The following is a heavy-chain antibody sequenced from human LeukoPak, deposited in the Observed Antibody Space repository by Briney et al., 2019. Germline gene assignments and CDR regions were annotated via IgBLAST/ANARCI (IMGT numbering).Heavy chain of an antibody. V-gene: IGHV1-46*01. CDR3: ARGFPPRRNYDSRGYYSYHFDY. J-gene: IGHJ4*02. CDR1: GYTFTSYY. CDR2: INPSGGST. Sequence: ASVKVSCKASGYTFTSYYMHWVRQAPGQGLEWMGIINPSGGSTSYAQKFQGRVTMTRDTSTNTAYMDLRSLRSDDTAVYYCARGFPPRRNYDSRGYYSYHFDYWGQGTLVTVSS. D-gene: IGHD3-22*01.